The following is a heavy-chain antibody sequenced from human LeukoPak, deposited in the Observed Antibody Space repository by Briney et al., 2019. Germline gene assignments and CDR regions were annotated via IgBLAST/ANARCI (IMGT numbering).Heavy chain of an antibody. CDR2: IYYSGST. CDR3: ARPLGGGSEWYFDL. CDR1: GDSISSYY. J-gene: IGHJ2*01. V-gene: IGHV4-59*08. D-gene: IGHD2-15*01. Sequence: SETLSLTCSVSGDSISSYYWSWIRQPPGKGLEWIGYIYYSGSTNYNPSLKGRVTISVDTSKNQFSLKMRSVTAADTAVYFCARPLGGGSEWYFDLWGRGTLVTVSS.